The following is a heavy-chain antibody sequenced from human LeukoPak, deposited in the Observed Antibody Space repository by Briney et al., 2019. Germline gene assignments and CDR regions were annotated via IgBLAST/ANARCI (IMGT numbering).Heavy chain of an antibody. CDR3: ARRPKYSSGWYGGYYFDY. J-gene: IGHJ4*02. V-gene: IGHV4-30-4*01. Sequence: SETLSLTCTVSGGSISSGDYHWSWIRQPPGKGLEWIGYIYYSGSTYYNPSLKSRVTISVDTSKNQFSLKLSSVTAADTAVYYCARRPKYSSGWYGGYYFDYWGQGTLVTVSS. CDR2: IYYSGST. CDR1: GGSISSGDYH. D-gene: IGHD6-19*01.